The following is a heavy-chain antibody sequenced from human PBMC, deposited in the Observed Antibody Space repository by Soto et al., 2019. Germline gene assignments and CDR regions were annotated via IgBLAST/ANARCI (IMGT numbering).Heavy chain of an antibody. D-gene: IGHD6-19*01. Sequence: PVGSMRLRCAASGLTFSSYGMLRVRQAPGKGLEWVAVIWYDGSNKYYADSVKGRFTISRDNSKNTLYLQMNSLRAEDTAVYYCARDDGYSSGWYADYYYGMDVWGQGTTVTVSS. J-gene: IGHJ6*02. CDR1: GLTFSSYG. CDR3: ARDDGYSSGWYADYYYGMDV. CDR2: IWYDGSNK. V-gene: IGHV3-33*01.